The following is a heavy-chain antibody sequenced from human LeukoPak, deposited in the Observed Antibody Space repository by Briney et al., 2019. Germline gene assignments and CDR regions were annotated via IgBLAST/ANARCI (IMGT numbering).Heavy chain of an antibody. CDR2: IRYDGNNA. J-gene: IGHJ4*02. Sequence: PGGSLRLSCAASGFTFRSFAVTWVRQAPGKGLEWVAFIRYDGNNAFYVDSVKGRFTISRDNSKNTLYLQMNSLRAEDTAVYYCAKEMNRLDYWGQGTLVTVSS. CDR3: AKEMNRLDY. CDR1: GFTFRSFA. D-gene: IGHD1-14*01. V-gene: IGHV3-30*02.